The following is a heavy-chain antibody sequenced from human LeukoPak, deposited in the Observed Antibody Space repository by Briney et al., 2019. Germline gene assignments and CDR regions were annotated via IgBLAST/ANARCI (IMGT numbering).Heavy chain of an antibody. CDR1: GYSFTSYW. D-gene: IGHD3-10*01. V-gene: IGHV5-51*01. J-gene: IGHJ5*02. CDR3: ARSSGVYNWFDP. Sequence: NPGESLKISCKGSGYSFTSYWIGWVRQTPGTGLELMGIIYPGDSDTRYSPSFQGQVTISADKSISTAYLQWSSLRASDTAMSYCARSSGVYNWFDPWGQGTLVTVSS. CDR2: IYPGDSDT.